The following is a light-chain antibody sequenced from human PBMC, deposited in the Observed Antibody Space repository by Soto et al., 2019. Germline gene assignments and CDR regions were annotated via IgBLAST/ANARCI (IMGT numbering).Light chain of an antibody. CDR2: GAS. CDR1: QSVSSN. CDR3: QQYNNWSAT. Sequence: EIVMTQSPATLSVSPGERATLSCRASQSVSSNLAWYQQKPGQAPRLLIYGASIRATGIPARFSGSRSGTQFTINICIMQSEDFAVYYGQQYNNWSATFGPGAKGDIK. V-gene: IGKV3D-15*03. J-gene: IGKJ3*01.